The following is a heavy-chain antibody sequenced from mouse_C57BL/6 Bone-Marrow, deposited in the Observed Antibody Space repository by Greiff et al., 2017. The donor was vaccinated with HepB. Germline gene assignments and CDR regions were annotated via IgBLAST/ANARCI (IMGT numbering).Heavy chain of an antibody. CDR1: GYTFTDYY. J-gene: IGHJ3*01. CDR2: INPYNGGT. CDR3: ARSLYGSIPFAY. V-gene: IGHV1-19*01. D-gene: IGHD1-1*01. Sequence: VQLKESGPVLVKPGASVKMSCKASGYTFTDYYMNWVKQSHGKSLEWIGVINPYNGGTSYNQKFKGKATLTVDNSSSTAYMELNSLTSEDSAVYYCARSLYGSIPFAYCGQRTLFAISA.